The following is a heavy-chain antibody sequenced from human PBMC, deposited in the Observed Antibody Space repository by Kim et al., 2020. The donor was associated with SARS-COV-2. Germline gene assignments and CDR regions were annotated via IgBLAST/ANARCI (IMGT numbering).Heavy chain of an antibody. V-gene: IGHV3-30*18. D-gene: IGHD1-26*01. CDR3: AKGGGSYADFDY. CDR1: GFTFSNYG. CDR2: ISYDGSNK. J-gene: IGHJ4*02. Sequence: GGSLRLSCAASGFTFSNYGMHWVRQAPGKGLEWVAVISYDGSNKYYADSVKGRFTISRDHSKNTLYLQMNSLKVEDTAVYYCAKGGGSYADFDYWGQGTLATVSS.